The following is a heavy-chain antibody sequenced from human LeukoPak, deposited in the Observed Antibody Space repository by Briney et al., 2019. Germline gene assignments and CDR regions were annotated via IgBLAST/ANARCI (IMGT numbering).Heavy chain of an antibody. V-gene: IGHV3-30-3*01. J-gene: IGHJ4*02. Sequence: GGSLRLSCAASGFTFSSYAMHWVRQAPGKGLEWVAVISYDGSNKYYADSVKGRFTISRDNSKNTLYLQMNSLRAEDTTVYYCAKGTSDILTGYSPGYWGQGTLVAVSS. CDR3: AKGTSDILTGYSPGY. D-gene: IGHD3-9*01. CDR1: GFTFSSYA. CDR2: ISYDGSNK.